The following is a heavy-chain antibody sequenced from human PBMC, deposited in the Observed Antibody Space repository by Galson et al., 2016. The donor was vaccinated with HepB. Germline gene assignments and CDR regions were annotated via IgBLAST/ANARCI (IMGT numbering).Heavy chain of an antibody. D-gene: IGHD6-19*01. V-gene: IGHV3-66*04. Sequence: SLRLSCAVSGFTVSNNYMSWVRQAPGKGLEGVSVIYSGGNAYDADSVRGRFTISRDSSKNTLYLQMSSLRVEDTAVYHCASHPVAGQHWGQGTQVTVSS. CDR3: ASHPVAGQH. CDR1: GFTVSNNY. CDR2: IYSGGNA. J-gene: IGHJ1*01.